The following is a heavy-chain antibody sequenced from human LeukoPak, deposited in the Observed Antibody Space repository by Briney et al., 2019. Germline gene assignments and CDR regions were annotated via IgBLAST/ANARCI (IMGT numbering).Heavy chain of an antibody. Sequence: GGSLRLSCTASGFTFGDYAMSWVRQAPGKGLEWVGFIRSKAYGGTTEYAASVKGRFTISRDDSKSIAYLQMNSLKTKDTAVYYCTRVGIAAAGYYFDYWGQGTLVTVSS. CDR1: GFTFGDYA. V-gene: IGHV3-49*04. D-gene: IGHD6-13*01. CDR2: IRSKAYGGTT. CDR3: TRVGIAAAGYYFDY. J-gene: IGHJ4*02.